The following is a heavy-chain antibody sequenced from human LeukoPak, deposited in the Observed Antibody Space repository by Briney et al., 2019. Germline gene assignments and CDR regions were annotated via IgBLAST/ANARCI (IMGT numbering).Heavy chain of an antibody. Sequence: ASVKVSCKASGYTFTSYGISWVRQAPGQGLEWMGWINPDSGDTNYAQKFQGRVTMTRDTSIVTAYMDLSSLRSDDTAVYYCASSYDSSGYYNSWGQGTQVTVSS. D-gene: IGHD3-22*01. J-gene: IGHJ4*02. CDR3: ASSYDSSGYYNS. V-gene: IGHV1-2*02. CDR1: GYTFTSYG. CDR2: INPDSGDT.